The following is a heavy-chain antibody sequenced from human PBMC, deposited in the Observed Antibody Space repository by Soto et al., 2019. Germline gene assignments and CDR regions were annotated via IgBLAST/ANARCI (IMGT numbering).Heavy chain of an antibody. CDR3: ARDGDYDSLTGSHRTHYYYYYGMDV. J-gene: IGHJ6*02. V-gene: IGHV1-69*13. CDR1: GGTFSSYA. Sequence: SVKVSCKASGGTFSSYAISWVRQAPGQGLEWMGGIIPIFGTANYAQKFQGRVTITADESTSTAYMELSSLRSEDTAVYYCARDGDYDSLTGSHRTHYYYYYGMDVWGQGTTVTVSS. CDR2: IIPIFGTA. D-gene: IGHD3-9*01.